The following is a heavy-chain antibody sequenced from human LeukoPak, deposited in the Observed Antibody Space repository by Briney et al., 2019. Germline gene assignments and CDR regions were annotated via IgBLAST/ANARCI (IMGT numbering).Heavy chain of an antibody. CDR2: IYTSGST. D-gene: IGHD1-26*01. J-gene: IGHJ5*02. Sequence: KPSETLSLTCAVYGGSFSGYYWSWIRQPAGKGLEWIGRIYTSGSTNYNPSLKGRVTMSVDTSKNQFSLKLSSVTAADTAVYYCARAMGKWELLDSWGQGTLVTVSS. CDR3: ARAMGKWELLDS. CDR1: GGSFSGYY. V-gene: IGHV4-59*10.